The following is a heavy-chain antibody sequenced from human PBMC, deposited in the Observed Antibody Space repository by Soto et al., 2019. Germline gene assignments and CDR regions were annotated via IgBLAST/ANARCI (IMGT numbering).Heavy chain of an antibody. Sequence: ASVKVSCKASGYTFTSYDINWVRQATGQGLEWMGWMNPNSGNTGYAQKFQGRVTMTRNTSISTAYMELSSLRSEDTAVYYCASPIAVAGTLSYSFDYWGQGTLVTVSS. V-gene: IGHV1-8*01. CDR2: MNPNSGNT. D-gene: IGHD6-19*01. CDR3: ASPIAVAGTLSYSFDY. CDR1: GYTFTSYD. J-gene: IGHJ4*02.